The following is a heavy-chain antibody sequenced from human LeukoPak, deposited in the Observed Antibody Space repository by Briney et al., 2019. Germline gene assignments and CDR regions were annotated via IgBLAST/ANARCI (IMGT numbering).Heavy chain of an antibody. CDR3: ASIETATPYFDH. V-gene: IGHV1-2*02. CDR2: INPNSGGT. J-gene: IGHJ4*02. CDR1: GYTFTGYS. D-gene: IGHD5-24*01. Sequence: ASVKVSCKASGYTFTGYSMHWVRQAPGQGLEWMGWINPNSGGTDYAQKFQGRVTLTRDTSISTAYMELSRLRSDDTAMYYCASIETATPYFDHWGQGTLVTVSS.